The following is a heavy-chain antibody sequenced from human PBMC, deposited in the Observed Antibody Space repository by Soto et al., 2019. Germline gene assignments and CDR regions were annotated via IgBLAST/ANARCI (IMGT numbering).Heavy chain of an antibody. V-gene: IGHV3-9*01. CDR2: INWNSGSI. J-gene: IGHJ1*01. D-gene: IGHD6-13*01. CDR1: GFTFDDYA. CDR3: VKDESINWYSGHFRH. Sequence: EVQLVESGGGLVQPGRSLRLSCAASGFTFDDYAMHWVRQVPGKCLEWVSGINWNSGSIGYGDSVKGRFAISRDNAKNSLHLQMNSLSAEDTAFYYCVKDESINWYSGHFRHWGQGTRVTVSS.